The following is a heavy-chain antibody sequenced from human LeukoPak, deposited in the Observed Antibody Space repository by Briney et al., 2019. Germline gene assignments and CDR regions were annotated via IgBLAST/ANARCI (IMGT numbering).Heavy chain of an antibody. CDR3: ARDTDYYYGSGSYFFDY. V-gene: IGHV3-21*01. CDR2: ISSSSSYI. D-gene: IGHD3-10*01. Sequence: PGGSLRLSCAASGFTFSSYSMNWVRQAPGKGLEWVSSISSSSSYIYYADSVKGRFTISRDNAKNSLYLQMNSLRAEDTAVYYCARDTDYYYGSGSYFFDYWGQGTLVTVSS. J-gene: IGHJ4*02. CDR1: GFTFSSYS.